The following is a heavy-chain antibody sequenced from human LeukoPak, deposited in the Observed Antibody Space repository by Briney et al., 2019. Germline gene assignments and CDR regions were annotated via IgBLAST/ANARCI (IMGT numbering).Heavy chain of an antibody. D-gene: IGHD3-22*01. Sequence: HPGGSLRLSCAASGFTSSSYAMSWVRQAPGKGLEWVSAISGSGGSTYYADSVKGRFTISRDNSKNTLYLQMNSLRAEDTAVYYCAKDPRSSGSNYFDYWGQGTLVTVSS. J-gene: IGHJ4*02. CDR1: GFTSSSYA. V-gene: IGHV3-23*01. CDR3: AKDPRSSGSNYFDY. CDR2: ISGSGGST.